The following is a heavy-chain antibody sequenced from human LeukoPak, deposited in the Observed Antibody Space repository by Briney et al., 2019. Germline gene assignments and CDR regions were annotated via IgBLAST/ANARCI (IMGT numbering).Heavy chain of an antibody. CDR3: ARVSRSSGWYYLDY. V-gene: IGHV3-30-3*01. CDR1: GFTFSSYA. CDR2: IPYDGSNK. Sequence: GGSLRLSCAASGFTFSSYAMHWVRQAPGKGLEWVAVIPYDGSNKYYADSVKGRFTISRDNSKNTLYLQMNSLRAEDTAVYYCARVSRSSGWYYLDYWGQGTLVTVSS. D-gene: IGHD6-19*01. J-gene: IGHJ4*02.